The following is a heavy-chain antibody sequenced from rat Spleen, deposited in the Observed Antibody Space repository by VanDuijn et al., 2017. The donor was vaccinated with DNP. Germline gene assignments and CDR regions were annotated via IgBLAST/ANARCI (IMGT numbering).Heavy chain of an antibody. CDR2: ISYSGST. D-gene: IGHD1-2*01. J-gene: IGHJ2*01. CDR3: ARSVYYYSTYIPFDY. CDR1: GYSITSNY. Sequence: EVQLQESGPGLVKPSQSLSLTCSVTGYSITSNYWGWIRKFPGNKMEWIGHISYSGSTGYNPSLKSRISITRDTSKNQFFLQLNSVTTEDTATYYCARSVYYYSTYIPFDYWGQGVMVTVSS. V-gene: IGHV3-1*01.